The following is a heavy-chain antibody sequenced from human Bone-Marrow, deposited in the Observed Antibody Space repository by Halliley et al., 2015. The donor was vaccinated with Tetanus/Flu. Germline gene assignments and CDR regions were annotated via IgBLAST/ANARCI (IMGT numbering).Heavy chain of an antibody. V-gene: IGHV4-59*01. Sequence: TLSLTCTVSGGSMSGYYWSWIRQPPGKGLEWIGYIYYSGSTNYNPSLKSRVTLSIDTSKNQFSLKLSSVTAADTAVYFCARVTWPTAIGHYNYGMDVWGQGTTVPVSS. CDR2: IYYSGST. J-gene: IGHJ6*02. D-gene: IGHD2-2*01. CDR1: GGSMSGYY. CDR3: ARVTWPTAIGHYNYGMDV.